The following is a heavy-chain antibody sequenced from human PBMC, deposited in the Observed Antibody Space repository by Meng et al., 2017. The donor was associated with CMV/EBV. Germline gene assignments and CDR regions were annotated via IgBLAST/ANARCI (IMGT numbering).Heavy chain of an antibody. D-gene: IGHD2-21*01. Sequence: ASVKVSCKASGYTFTGYYMHWVRQAPGQGLEWMGWINPNSGGTNYAQKFQGRVTMTRDTSKNQFSLKLSSVTAADTAVYYCATRDGLFPGWGRYYYYGMDVWGQGTTVTVSS. V-gene: IGHV1-2*02. CDR3: ATRDGLFPGWGRYYYYGMDV. CDR2: INPNSGGT. CDR1: GYTFTGYY. J-gene: IGHJ6*02.